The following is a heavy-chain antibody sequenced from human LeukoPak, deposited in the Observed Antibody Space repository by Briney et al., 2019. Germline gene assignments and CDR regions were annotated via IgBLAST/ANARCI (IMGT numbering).Heavy chain of an antibody. D-gene: IGHD2-15*01. J-gene: IGHJ4*02. CDR1: GYTFTSYA. Sequence: ASVKVSCKASGYTFTSYAIHWVRQAPGQRLEWMGWINAGNGDTRSSQQFQDRVTISRDTSASTVYMELSSLRSEDTAVYYCARRSCSGGSCYTVDYWGQGTLVTVSS. CDR2: INAGNGDT. CDR3: ARRSCSGGSCYTVDY. V-gene: IGHV1-3*01.